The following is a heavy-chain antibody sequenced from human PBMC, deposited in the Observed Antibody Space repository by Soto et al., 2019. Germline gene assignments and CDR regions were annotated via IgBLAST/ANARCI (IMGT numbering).Heavy chain of an antibody. J-gene: IGHJ5*02. CDR3: ARDGYDFWSGYIWFDP. Sequence: ASVKVSCKASGYTFTSYGISWVRQATGQGLEWMGWISAYNGNTNYAQKLQGRVTMTTDTSTSTAYMELRSLRSDDTAVYYCARDGYDFWSGYIWFDPWGQGTLVTVSS. V-gene: IGHV1-18*01. CDR1: GYTFTSYG. D-gene: IGHD3-3*01. CDR2: ISAYNGNT.